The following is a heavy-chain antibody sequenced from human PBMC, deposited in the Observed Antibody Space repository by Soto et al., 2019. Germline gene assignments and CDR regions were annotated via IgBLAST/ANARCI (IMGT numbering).Heavy chain of an antibody. J-gene: IGHJ5*02. CDR1: GFTFSSYW. Sequence: GGSLRLSCAACGFTFSSYWMSWVRQAPGKGLEWVANIKQDGSEKHYVDSVKGRFTISRDNAKNSMSLQMNSLRAEDTAVYYCARRPQASWFDPWGQGALVTVSS. CDR2: IKQDGSEK. CDR3: ARRPQASWFDP. V-gene: IGHV3-7*01.